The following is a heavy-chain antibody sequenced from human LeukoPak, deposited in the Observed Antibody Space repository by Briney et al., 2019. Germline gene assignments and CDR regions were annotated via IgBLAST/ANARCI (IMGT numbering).Heavy chain of an antibody. J-gene: IGHJ6*02. CDR3: ARDHNTVPTTTSMFGYYYYGMDD. V-gene: IGHV3-30*04. CDR2: ISYDGSNK. D-gene: IGHD4-17*01. Sequence: GGSLRLSRAASGFTFSSYAMHWVRQAPGKWLEWVAVISYDGSNKYYADSVKGRFTISRDNSKNAVYLQMNRVRAEGTAVYYCARDHNTVPTTTSMFGYYYYGMDDWGQGTTVTVSS. CDR1: GFTFSSYA.